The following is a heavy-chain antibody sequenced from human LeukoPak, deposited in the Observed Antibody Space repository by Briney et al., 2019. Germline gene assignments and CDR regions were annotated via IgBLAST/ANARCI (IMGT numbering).Heavy chain of an antibody. CDR2: ISWNSGSI. CDR3: AKDISYYGSGSYFDY. J-gene: IGHJ4*02. CDR1: GFTFDDYA. D-gene: IGHD3-10*01. V-gene: IGHV3-9*01. Sequence: GRSLRLSCAASGFTFDDYAMHWVRQAPGKGLEWVSGISWNSGSIVYADSVKGRFTISRDNAKNSLYLQMNSLRAEDTALYYCAKDISYYGSGSYFDYWGQGTLVTVSS.